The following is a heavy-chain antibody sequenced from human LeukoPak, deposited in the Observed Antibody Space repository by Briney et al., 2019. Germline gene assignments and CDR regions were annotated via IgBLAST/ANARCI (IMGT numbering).Heavy chain of an antibody. CDR2: LNADGNSI. D-gene: IGHD3-10*02. CDR1: GFTFSNYW. J-gene: IGHJ6*04. V-gene: IGHV3-74*01. Sequence: GRSLRLSCAASGFTFSNYWMHWVRHAPGKGLVWVSRLNADGNSITYADSVRGRFTISRDNAKNTVHLQMNSLRVEDTAVYYCAELGITMIGGVWGKGTTVTISS. CDR3: AELGITMIGGV.